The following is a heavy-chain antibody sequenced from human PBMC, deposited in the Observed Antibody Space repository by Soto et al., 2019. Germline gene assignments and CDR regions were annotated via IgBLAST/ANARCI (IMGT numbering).Heavy chain of an antibody. D-gene: IGHD2-15*01. CDR2: ISYDGNNK. CDR3: ARDREEYCSGGSCYSGGY. J-gene: IGHJ4*02. V-gene: IGHV3-30-3*01. CDR1: GFTFSSYA. Sequence: QVQLVESGGGVVQPGRSLRLSCAASGFTFSSYAMHWVRQAPGKGLEWVAVISYDGNNKYYADSVKGRFTISRDNSKNTLYLQMNSLRAEDTAVYYCARDREEYCSGGSCYSGGYWGQGTLVSVSS.